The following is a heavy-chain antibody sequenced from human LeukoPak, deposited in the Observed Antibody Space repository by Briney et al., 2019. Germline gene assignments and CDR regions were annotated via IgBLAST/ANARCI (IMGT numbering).Heavy chain of an antibody. D-gene: IGHD3-22*01. J-gene: IGHJ4*02. CDR3: ASGSSGYSDSYFDY. V-gene: IGHV3-23*01. CDR2: ISGSGGST. CDR1: GFTFSSYA. Sequence: GGSLRLSCAASGFTFSSYAMSWVRQAPGKGLEWVSAISGSGGSTHSADSVKGRFTISRDNSKNTLYLQMNSLRDEDTAVYYCASGSSGYSDSYFDYWGQGTLVTVSS.